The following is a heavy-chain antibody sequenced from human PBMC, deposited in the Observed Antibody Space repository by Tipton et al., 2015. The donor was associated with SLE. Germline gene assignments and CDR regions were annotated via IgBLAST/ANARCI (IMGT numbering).Heavy chain of an antibody. V-gene: IGHV4-4*09. CDR1: GGSVSHYY. CDR3: VRRTPDAFDI. D-gene: IGHD1-14*01. J-gene: IGHJ3*02. Sequence: LRLSCTVSGGSVSHYYWNWIRQPPGKGLEWIGYIYSNGINNHNPSLRSRATISVDTSKNQFSLNLNSVTAADTAMYYCVRRTPDAFDIWGQGTMVTVSS. CDR2: IYSNGIN.